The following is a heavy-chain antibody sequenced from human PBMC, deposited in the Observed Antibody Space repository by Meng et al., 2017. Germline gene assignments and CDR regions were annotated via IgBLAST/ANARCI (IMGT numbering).Heavy chain of an antibody. CDR3: AKDIRGYSNLYGMDV. D-gene: IGHD4-11*01. CDR2: ISWNRGSI. Sequence: SLKISCAASGFTFDDYAMHWVRQAPGKGLEWVSGISWNRGSIGYADSVKGRFTISRDNAKNSLYLQMNSLRAEDTALYYCAKDIRGYSNLYGMDVWGQGTTVTVSS. J-gene: IGHJ6*02. CDR1: GFTFDDYA. V-gene: IGHV3-9*01.